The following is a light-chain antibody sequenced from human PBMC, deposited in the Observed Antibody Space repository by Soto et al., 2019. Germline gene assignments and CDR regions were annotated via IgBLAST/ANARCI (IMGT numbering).Light chain of an antibody. V-gene: IGLV2-23*02. CDR2: EVN. J-gene: IGLJ3*02. CDR3: CSYAGSSIWV. Sequence: QSALTQPASVSGSLGQSITISCSGSGSDVGNYNLVSWYQQQPGKAPKLIIYEVNKAPSGVSNRFSGSKSGNTASLTISGLQPDDESHSYCCSYAGSSIWVFGGGTKLTVL. CDR1: GSDVGNYNL.